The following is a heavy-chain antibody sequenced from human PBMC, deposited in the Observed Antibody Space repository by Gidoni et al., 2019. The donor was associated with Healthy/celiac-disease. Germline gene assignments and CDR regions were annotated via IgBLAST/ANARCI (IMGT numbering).Heavy chain of an antibody. CDR2: IYYSGST. V-gene: IGHV4-39*01. J-gene: IGHJ4*02. CDR1: GGSISSSSYY. D-gene: IGHD4-17*01. Sequence: QLQLQESGPGLVKPSETLSLPCTVPGGSISSSSYYWGWIRQPPGKGLEWIGSIYYSGSTYYNPSLKSRVTISVDTSKNQFSLKLSSVTAADTAVYYCARRTDYGDYVFGVAYYFDYWGQGTLVTVSS. CDR3: ARRTDYGDYVFGVAYYFDY.